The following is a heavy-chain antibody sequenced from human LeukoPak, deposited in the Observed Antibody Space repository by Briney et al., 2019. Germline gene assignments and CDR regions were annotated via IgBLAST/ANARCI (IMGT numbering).Heavy chain of an antibody. CDR3: ARAFSIAALDY. Sequence: PSETLSLTCTVSGGSISSGGYYWSWIRQPPGKGLEWIGYIYHSGSTYYNPSLKSRVTISVDRSKNQFSLKLSSVTAADTAVYYCARAFSIAALDYRGQGTLVPVSS. J-gene: IGHJ4*02. CDR2: IYHSGST. D-gene: IGHD6-13*01. CDR1: GGSISSGGYY. V-gene: IGHV4-30-2*01.